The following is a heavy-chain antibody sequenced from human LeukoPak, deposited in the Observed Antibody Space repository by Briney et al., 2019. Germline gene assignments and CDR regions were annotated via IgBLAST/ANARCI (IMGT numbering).Heavy chain of an antibody. CDR1: GYTFTNYG. V-gene: IGHV1-18*01. D-gene: IGHD6-19*01. CDR3: ARNYSSGQDY. J-gene: IGHJ4*02. Sequence: ASVKVSCKASGYTFTNYGISWVRQAPGQGLEWMGWISAYNGDTHYAQKLQGRVSLTTDTSTNTAYMELRSLRSDDTAVYYCARNYSSGQDYWGQGTLVTVSS. CDR2: ISAYNGDT.